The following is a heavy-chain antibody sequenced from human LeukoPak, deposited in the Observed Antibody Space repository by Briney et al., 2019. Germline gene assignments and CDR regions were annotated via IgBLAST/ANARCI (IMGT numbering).Heavy chain of an antibody. Sequence: GGSLRLSCTASGFTFSDSAIHWVRQASGKGLEWVGRIRDKTKNYATAHAASVQGRFTISRDDLKSTTYLQMDSLKTDDAAVYYCTRDYSYDDYFYYMDVWGKGTTVTVSS. J-gene: IGHJ6*03. V-gene: IGHV3-73*01. CDR3: TRDYSYDDYFYYMDV. D-gene: IGHD4-11*01. CDR2: IRDKTKNYAT. CDR1: GFTFSDSA.